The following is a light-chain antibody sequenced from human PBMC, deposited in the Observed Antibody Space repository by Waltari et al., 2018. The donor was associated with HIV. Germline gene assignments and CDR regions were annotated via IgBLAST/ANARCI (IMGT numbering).Light chain of an antibody. CDR3: LSADSSGTYWV. CDR2: KDK. CDR1: ALPKKY. V-gene: IGLV3-16*01. Sequence: SYELTQPPSVSVSQGQMARITCSGEALPKKYVSWYQQKPGQAPVLVIKKDKEHPSVIPARFSGASSGTMVTLTISGVQAEDEADYYCLSADSSGTYWVFGGGTEVTVL. J-gene: IGLJ3*02.